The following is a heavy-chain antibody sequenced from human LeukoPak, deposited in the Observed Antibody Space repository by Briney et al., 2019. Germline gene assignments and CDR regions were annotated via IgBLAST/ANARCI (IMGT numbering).Heavy chain of an antibody. Sequence: GGSLRLSCAASGFTFSDYYMSWIRQAPGKGLEWVSYISSSGTTIYYADSVKGRFTISRDNAKNTLFLQMNSLRGEDTAVYYCAKGDFGGYIDYWGQGTLVTVSS. CDR1: GFTFSDYY. D-gene: IGHD2-21*01. V-gene: IGHV3-11*01. CDR2: ISSSGTTI. CDR3: AKGDFGGYIDY. J-gene: IGHJ4*02.